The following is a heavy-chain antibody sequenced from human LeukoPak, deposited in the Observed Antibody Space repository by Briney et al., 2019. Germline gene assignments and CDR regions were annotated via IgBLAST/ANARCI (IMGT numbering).Heavy chain of an antibody. CDR1: GGSISSSDYF. D-gene: IGHD3-10*01. CDR3: ARDHFGSLDS. V-gene: IGHV4-61*08. CDR2: DYCGGNT. Sequence: SETLSLTCTVSGGSISSSDYFWAWIRQPPGKGLEWIGYDYCGGNTNYDPSLKRRVTISVDTPKNQFSLTLTSVTAADTAVYFCARDHFGSLDSWGQGILVTVSS. J-gene: IGHJ4*02.